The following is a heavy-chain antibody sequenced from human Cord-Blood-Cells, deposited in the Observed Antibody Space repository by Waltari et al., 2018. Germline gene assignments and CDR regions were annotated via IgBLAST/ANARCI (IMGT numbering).Heavy chain of an antibody. CDR2: MSYDVRKK. D-gene: IGHD3-10*01. Sequence: QVQLVESGGGVVQPGGSLRLSCAASGFTFSSYGMHWVRQAPGKGVGWVAVMSYDVRKKNYADSVKSRFTISRDNSKNTLYLQMNGLRAEDTAVYYCAKDRGTGGHFDYWGQGTLVTVSS. CDR1: GFTFSSYG. V-gene: IGHV3-30*18. J-gene: IGHJ4*02. CDR3: AKDRGTGGHFDY.